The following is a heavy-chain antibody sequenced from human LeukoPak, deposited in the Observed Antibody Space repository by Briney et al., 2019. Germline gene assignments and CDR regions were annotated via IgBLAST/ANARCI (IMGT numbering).Heavy chain of an antibody. CDR3: ARDLGGPTDWDAFDI. Sequence: GASVKVSCKASGYTFTGYYMHWVRRPLDKGLSGWDGSTLTVVAQTMHRSFRAGSMTRDTSISTAYMELSRLRSDDTAVYYCARDLGGPTDWDAFDIWGQGTMVTVSS. D-gene: IGHD2-15*01. V-gene: IGHV1-2*02. CDR1: GYTFTGYY. J-gene: IGHJ3*02. CDR2: STLTVVA.